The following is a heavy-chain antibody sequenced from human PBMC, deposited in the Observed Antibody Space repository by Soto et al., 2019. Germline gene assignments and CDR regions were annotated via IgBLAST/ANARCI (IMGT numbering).Heavy chain of an antibody. CDR2: ISGSGGTT. D-gene: IGHD3-22*01. CDR3: AKDGINYYDSSGYYS. J-gene: IGHJ4*02. V-gene: IGHV3-23*01. Sequence: GGSLRLSCAASGFSFNTYAMTWVRQAPGRGLEWVPAISGSGGTTYYADSVKGRFTISRDNSKNTLYLQMNSLRAEDTAVYYCAKDGINYYDSSGYYSWGQGTLVTVS. CDR1: GFSFNTYA.